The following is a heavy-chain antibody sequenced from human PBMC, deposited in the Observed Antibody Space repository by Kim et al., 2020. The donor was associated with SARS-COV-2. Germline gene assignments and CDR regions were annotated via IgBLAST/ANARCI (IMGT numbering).Heavy chain of an antibody. CDR3: AGETGAPRYSSSGGFDY. D-gene: IGHD6-6*01. V-gene: IGHV3-53*01. J-gene: IGHJ4*02. Sequence: VKGRFTIARDNSKSTLYLQMNSRRAEDTAVYYCAGETGAPRYSSSGGFDYWGQGTLVTVSS.